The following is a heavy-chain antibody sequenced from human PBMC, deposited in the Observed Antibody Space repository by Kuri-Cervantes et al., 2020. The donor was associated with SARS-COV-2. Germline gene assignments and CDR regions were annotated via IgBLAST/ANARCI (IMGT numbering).Heavy chain of an antibody. Sequence: ASVKVSCKASGYTFTGYYMHWVRQAPGKGLEWMGGFDPEDGETIYAQKFQGRVTMTEDTSTDTAYMELSGLRSEDTAVYYCATAYCGGDCYSRADAFDIWGQGTMVTVSS. CDR1: GYTFTGYY. J-gene: IGHJ3*02. CDR3: ATAYCGGDCYSRADAFDI. V-gene: IGHV1-24*01. D-gene: IGHD2-21*01. CDR2: FDPEDGET.